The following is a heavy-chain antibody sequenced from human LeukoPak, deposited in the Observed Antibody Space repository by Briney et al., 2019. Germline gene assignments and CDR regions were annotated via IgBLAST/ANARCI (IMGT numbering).Heavy chain of an antibody. V-gene: IGHV4-39*07. CDR2: IYYSGST. CDR3: ARGGRRNYDFWSGYSIYYMDV. D-gene: IGHD3-3*01. CDR1: GGPISSSGYY. J-gene: IGHJ6*03. Sequence: SETLSLTCTVSGGPISSSGYYWGWIRQPPGKGLEWIASIYYSGSTYYNPSLKSRVTISVDTSKNQFSLKLSSVTAADTAVYYCARGGRRNYDFWSGYSIYYMDVWGKGTTVTVSS.